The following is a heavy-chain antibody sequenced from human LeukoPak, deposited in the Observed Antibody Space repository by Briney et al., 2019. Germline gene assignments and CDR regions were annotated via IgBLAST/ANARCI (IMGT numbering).Heavy chain of an antibody. D-gene: IGHD3-10*01. J-gene: IGHJ3*02. CDR3: ARGGGDDAFDI. CDR2: IWFDGSNK. Sequence: PGRSLRLSCAASGFTFSNYGMHWVRQAPGKGLEWVAVIWFDGSNKYYADSVKGRFTISRDNSKSTLYLQLNSLRAEDTAVYYCARGGGDDAFDIWGQGTMVTASS. CDR1: GFTFSNYG. V-gene: IGHV3-33*01.